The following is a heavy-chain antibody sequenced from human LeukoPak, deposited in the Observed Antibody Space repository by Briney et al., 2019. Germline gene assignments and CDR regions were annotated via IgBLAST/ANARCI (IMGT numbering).Heavy chain of an antibody. Sequence: PGGSLRLSCAASGFTFSNYWMSWVRQAPGKGLEWVANIKQDGSEKYSVDSVKGRFTISRDNAKNSLYLQMNSLRAEDTAVYYCARTIAAARYDAFDIWGQGTMATVSS. CDR1: GFTFSNYW. CDR2: IKQDGSEK. CDR3: ARTIAAARYDAFDI. D-gene: IGHD6-13*01. J-gene: IGHJ3*02. V-gene: IGHV3-7*01.